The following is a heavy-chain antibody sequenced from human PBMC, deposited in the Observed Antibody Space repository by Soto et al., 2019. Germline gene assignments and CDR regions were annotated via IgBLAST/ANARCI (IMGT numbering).Heavy chain of an antibody. D-gene: IGHD2-8*01. CDR3: ATLSVGYCTNGVCPSVYDYYGMDV. Sequence: EASVKVSCKASGGTFSSYAISWVRQAPGQGLEWMGGIIPIFGTANYAQKFQGRVTITADESTSTAYMELSSLRSEDTAVYYCATLSVGYCTNGVCPSVYDYYGMDVWGQGTTVTVSS. V-gene: IGHV1-69*13. CDR2: IIPIFGTA. J-gene: IGHJ6*02. CDR1: GGTFSSYA.